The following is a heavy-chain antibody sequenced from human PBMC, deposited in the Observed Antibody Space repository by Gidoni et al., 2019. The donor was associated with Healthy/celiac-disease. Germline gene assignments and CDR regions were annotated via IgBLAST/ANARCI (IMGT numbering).Heavy chain of an antibody. CDR1: GGSISRVGYS. Sequence: QVQLQESRPGRVNPSQTLALTCTVSGGSISRVGYSWRWIRQHPGKGPEWIGYIYYSGSTYYNPSLKSRVTISVYTSTNQVSLKLISVTAADTSVYYCAREWRNLWFGESSPHNGFDPWGQGTLVTVSS. CDR2: IYYSGST. J-gene: IGHJ5*02. V-gene: IGHV4-31*03. CDR3: AREWRNLWFGESSPHNGFDP. D-gene: IGHD3-10*01.